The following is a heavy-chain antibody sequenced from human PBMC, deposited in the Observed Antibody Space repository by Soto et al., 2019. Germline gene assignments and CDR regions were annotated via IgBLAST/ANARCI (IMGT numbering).Heavy chain of an antibody. CDR3: ARQLPYYYASSGPFDY. CDR1: GYSFTSYW. J-gene: IGHJ4*02. V-gene: IGHV5-51*01. D-gene: IGHD3-22*01. CDR2: IYPGDSDT. Sequence: GESLKISCKGSGYSFTSYWIGWVRQMPGKGLEWMGIIYPGDSDTRYSPSFQGQVTISADKSISTAYLQWSSRKASDTAMYYCARQLPYYYASSGPFDYWGQGTLVTVSS.